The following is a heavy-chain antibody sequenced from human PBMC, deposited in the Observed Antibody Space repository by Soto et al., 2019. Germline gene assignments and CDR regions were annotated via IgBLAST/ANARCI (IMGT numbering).Heavy chain of an antibody. V-gene: IGHV3-23*01. CDR3: AKRSPYYYDSSGYYAGGHDAFDI. CDR1: GFTFSSYA. CDR2: ISGSGGST. D-gene: IGHD3-22*01. J-gene: IGHJ3*02. Sequence: GGSLRLSCAASGFTFSSYAMSWVRQAPGKGLEWVSAISGSGGSTYYADSVKGRFTISRGNSKNTLYLQMNSLRAEDTAVYYCAKRSPYYYDSSGYYAGGHDAFDIWGQGTMVTV.